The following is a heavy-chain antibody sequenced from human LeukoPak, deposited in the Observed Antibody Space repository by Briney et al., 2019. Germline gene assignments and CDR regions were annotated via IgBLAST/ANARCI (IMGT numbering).Heavy chain of an antibody. CDR2: INHSGST. J-gene: IGHJ3*02. CDR1: GGSFSGYY. V-gene: IGHV4-34*01. Sequence: SETLSLTCAVYGGSFSGYYWSWIRQPPGKGLEWIGEINHSGSTNYNPSLKSRVTISVDTSKNQFTLKLSSMTAADTAVYYCARGLQYYYDTGCAFDIWGQGTMVTVSS. D-gene: IGHD3-22*01. CDR3: ARGLQYYYDTGCAFDI.